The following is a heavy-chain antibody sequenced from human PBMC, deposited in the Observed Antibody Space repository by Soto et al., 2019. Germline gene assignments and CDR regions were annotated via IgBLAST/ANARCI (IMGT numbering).Heavy chain of an antibody. CDR3: VTTGHCSGTRCYEFRDYYYGMDV. V-gene: IGHV3-64D*06. Sequence: GSLRLSCSASGFTFSNYALHWARQAPGKGLAYVSSISSNGGFTYYSDSVKGRFTISRDNSKNTLSLQMTSLRPEDTAVYYCVTTGHCSGTRCYEFRDYYYGMDVWGQGTTVTVS. J-gene: IGHJ6*02. CDR1: GFTFSNYA. CDR2: ISSNGGFT. D-gene: IGHD2-2*01.